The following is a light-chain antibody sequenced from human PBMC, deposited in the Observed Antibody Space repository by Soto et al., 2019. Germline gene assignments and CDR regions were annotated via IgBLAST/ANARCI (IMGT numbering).Light chain of an antibody. CDR2: EGS. V-gene: IGLV2-23*01. J-gene: IGLJ1*01. CDR1: SSDVGSYDF. CDR3: SSYAGIRTYV. Sequence: QSVLTQPASVSGSPGQSITISCTGTSSDVGSYDFVSWYQQHPGKAPKLLIYEGSKRPSGVSDRFSGSKSGNTASLTISGLQAEDEADYHCSSYAGIRTYVFGSGTKGTVL.